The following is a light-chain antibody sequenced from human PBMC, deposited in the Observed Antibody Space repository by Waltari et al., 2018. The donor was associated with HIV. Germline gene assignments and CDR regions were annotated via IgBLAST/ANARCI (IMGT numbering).Light chain of an antibody. CDR1: SSAVGRYDY. CDR2: EVN. CDR3: TSYAGINPVA. J-gene: IGLJ2*01. V-gene: IGLV2-8*01. Sequence: QSALTQPPSASGSPGQSVTLSCTGTSSAVGRYDYVSWYQQHPGKAPKLLIYEVNKRPSGVPDRFSGSKSGNTASLTVSGLQAEDEAEYSCTSYAGINPVAFGGGTKLTVL.